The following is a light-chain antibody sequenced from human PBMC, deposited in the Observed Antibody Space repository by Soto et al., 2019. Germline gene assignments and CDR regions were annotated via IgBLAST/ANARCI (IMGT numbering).Light chain of an antibody. V-gene: IGLV2-14*01. Sequence: QSALTQPASVSGSPGQSITISCTGTSSDVGAYNYVSWYQQHPGKAPKLLIYEVSNRPSGISNRFSAPKSGNTASLTISGLQAEDEADYYCTSYASSVSFVFGTGTKLTVL. CDR2: EVS. CDR1: SSDVGAYNY. J-gene: IGLJ1*01. CDR3: TSYASSVSFV.